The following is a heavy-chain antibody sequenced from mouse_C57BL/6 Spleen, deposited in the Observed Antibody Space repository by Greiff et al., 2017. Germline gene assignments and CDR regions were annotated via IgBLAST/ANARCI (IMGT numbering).Heavy chain of an antibody. Sequence: QVQLKESGAELARPGASVKMSCKASGYTFTSYTMHWVKQRPGQGLEWIGYINPSSGYTKYNQKFKDKATLTADKSSSTAYMQLSSLTSEDSAVYYCARGRIYYDYDGNFDYWGQGTTLTVSS. CDR1: GYTFTSYT. D-gene: IGHD2-4*01. CDR2: INPSSGYT. CDR3: ARGRIYYDYDGNFDY. J-gene: IGHJ2*01. V-gene: IGHV1-4*01.